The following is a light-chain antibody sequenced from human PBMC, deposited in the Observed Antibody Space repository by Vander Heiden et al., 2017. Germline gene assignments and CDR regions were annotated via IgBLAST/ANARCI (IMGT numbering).Light chain of an antibody. CDR3: QIWVSYTVV. CDR2: QDT. J-gene: IGLJ2*01. V-gene: IGLV3-1*01. CDR1: KLENKY. Sequence: SYELTQPPSVSVSPGQTASITCSGDKLENKYVSWYQQRPGQSPVLVIDQDTKRPSGIPERFSGSNSGNTATLTISGTQAMDEADYYCQIWVSYTVVFGGGTKLTVL.